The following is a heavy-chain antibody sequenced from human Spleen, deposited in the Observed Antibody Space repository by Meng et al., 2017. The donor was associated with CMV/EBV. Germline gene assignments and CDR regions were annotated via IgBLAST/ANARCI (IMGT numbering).Heavy chain of an antibody. Sequence: SCAASGFSFSASGMSWVRQAPGKGLEWLAVISYNGVNKYYADSVKGRFTISRDNSKNTLYLQMNSLRAEDTAVYYCAKGGGSGWYPDYWGQGTLVTVSS. CDR2: ISYNGVNK. J-gene: IGHJ4*02. CDR3: AKGGGSGWYPDY. CDR1: GFSFSASG. V-gene: IGHV3-30*18. D-gene: IGHD6-19*01.